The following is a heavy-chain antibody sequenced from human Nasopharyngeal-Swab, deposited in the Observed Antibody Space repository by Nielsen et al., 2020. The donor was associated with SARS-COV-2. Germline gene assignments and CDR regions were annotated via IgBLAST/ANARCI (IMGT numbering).Heavy chain of an antibody. CDR1: GFTFGDYA. J-gene: IGHJ4*02. D-gene: IGHD3-9*01. CDR3: TIIPLDILTGYYQYYFDY. CDR2: IRSKAYGGTT. V-gene: IGHV3-49*03. Sequence: GASLKISCTASGFTFGDYAMSWFRQAPGKGLEWVGFIRSKAYGGTTEYAASVKGRFTISRDDSKSIAYLQMNSLKTEDTAVYYCTIIPLDILTGYYQYYFDYWGQGTLVTVSS.